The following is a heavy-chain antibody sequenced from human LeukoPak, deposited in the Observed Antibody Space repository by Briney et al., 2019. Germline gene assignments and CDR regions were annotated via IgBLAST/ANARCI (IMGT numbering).Heavy chain of an antibody. Sequence: GGSLRLYCAASGFTFSSYGMHWVRQAPGKGLGWVAVIWYDGSNKYYADSVKGRFTISRDNSKNTLYLQMNSLRAEDTAVYYCAREERRGGSCYFDYWGQGTLVTVSS. D-gene: IGHD2-15*01. J-gene: IGHJ4*02. CDR3: AREERRGGSCYFDY. V-gene: IGHV3-33*01. CDR1: GFTFSSYG. CDR2: IWYDGSNK.